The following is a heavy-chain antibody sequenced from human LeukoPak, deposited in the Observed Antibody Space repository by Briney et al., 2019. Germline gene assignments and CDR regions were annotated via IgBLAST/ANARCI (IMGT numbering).Heavy chain of an antibody. V-gene: IGHV5-51*01. Sequence: GESLKISCKGSGYSFTSYWIGWVRQMPGKGLEWMGIIYPGDSDTRYSPSFQGQVTISADKSISTAYLQWSSLKASDTAMYYCARQRGAAAGLLDAFDIWGQGTMVTVSS. CDR3: ARQRGAAAGLLDAFDI. J-gene: IGHJ3*02. CDR2: IYPGDSDT. CDR1: GYSFTSYW. D-gene: IGHD6-13*01.